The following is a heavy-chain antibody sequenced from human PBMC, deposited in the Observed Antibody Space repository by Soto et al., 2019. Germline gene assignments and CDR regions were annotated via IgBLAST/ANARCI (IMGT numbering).Heavy chain of an antibody. CDR2: ISPYNGKT. CDR3: ARDYSSGWSTNFWGKGENWFDP. CDR1: GYTFTSYG. D-gene: IGHD6-19*01. V-gene: IGHV1-18*01. Sequence: QVQLVQSGAEVKKPGASVKVSCKTSGYTFTSYGISWVRQAPGQGLEWMGWISPYNGKTNYAQKVQGRVTMTTDTPTGXAYMELRGRRSDDTAVYYCARDYSSGWSTNFWGKGENWFDPWGQGTLVTVSS. J-gene: IGHJ5*02.